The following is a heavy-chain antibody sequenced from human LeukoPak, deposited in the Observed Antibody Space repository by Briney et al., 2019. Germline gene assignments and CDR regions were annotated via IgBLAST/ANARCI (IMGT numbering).Heavy chain of an antibody. CDR3: ARETTTYCSGGSCYRNYMDV. CDR2: INPNSGGT. J-gene: IGHJ6*03. Sequence: ASVKVSCKASGYTFTGYYMHWVRQAPGQGLEWMGRINPNSGGTNYAQKFQGRVTITRDTSISTAYMELSRLRSDDTAVYYCARETTTYCSGGSCYRNYMDVWGKGTTVTVSS. D-gene: IGHD2-15*01. CDR1: GYTFTGYY. V-gene: IGHV1-2*06.